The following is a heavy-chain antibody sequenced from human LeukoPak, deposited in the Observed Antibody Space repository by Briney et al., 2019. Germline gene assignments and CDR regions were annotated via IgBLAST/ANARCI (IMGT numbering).Heavy chain of an antibody. J-gene: IGHJ4*02. CDR3: ARLSGMVRGVEYFDY. CDR1: GYSFTSYW. V-gene: IGHV5-51*01. Sequence: GESLKISCKGSGYSFTSYWIGWVRQMPGKGLEWMGIIYPGDSDTRYSPSFQGQVTISADKSISTAYLQWSSLKASDTAMYYCARLSGMVRGVEYFDYWGQGTLVTVSS. CDR2: IYPGDSDT. D-gene: IGHD3-10*01.